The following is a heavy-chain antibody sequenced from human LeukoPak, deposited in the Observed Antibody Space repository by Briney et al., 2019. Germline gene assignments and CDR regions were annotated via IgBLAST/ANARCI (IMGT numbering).Heavy chain of an antibody. CDR1: GYTFTSYG. CDR2: ISAYNGNT. V-gene: IGHV1-18*01. CDR3: AHGGNSYYYYYYMDV. J-gene: IGHJ6*03. D-gene: IGHD4-23*01. Sequence: ASVKVSCKASGYTFTSYGISWVRQAPGQGLEWMGWISAYNGNTNYAQKFQGRVTITADKSTSTAYMELSSLRSEDTAVYYCAHGGNSYYYYYYMDVWGKGTTVTVSS.